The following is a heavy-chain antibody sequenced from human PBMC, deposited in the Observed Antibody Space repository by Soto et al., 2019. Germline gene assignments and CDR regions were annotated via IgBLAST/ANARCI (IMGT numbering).Heavy chain of an antibody. CDR1: GFTFSSYD. J-gene: IGHJ6*02. V-gene: IGHV3-13*01. CDR3: ARDRRYYDSSGYPDDYYYGMDV. D-gene: IGHD3-22*01. CDR2: IGTAGDT. Sequence: GGSLRLSCAASGFTFSSYDMHWVRQATGKGLEWVSAIGTAGDTYYPGSVEGRFTISRENAKNSLYLQMNSLRAGDTAVYYCARDRRYYDSSGYPDDYYYGMDVWGQGTTVTVAS.